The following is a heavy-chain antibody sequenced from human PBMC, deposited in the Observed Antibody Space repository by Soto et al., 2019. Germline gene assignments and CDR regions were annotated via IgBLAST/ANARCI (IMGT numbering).Heavy chain of an antibody. CDR1: EFTFRSHW. Sequence: EVQLVDSGGGLVQPGGSLRLSCAASEFTFRSHWMHWVRQSPGKGLVWVSRISGDGSSTTYADSVRGRFTISRDNAKNTVYLQMDSLRAEDTAVYYCARSLPGTYGAFDLWGQGTMVTVSS. CDR3: ARSLPGTYGAFDL. CDR2: ISGDGSST. V-gene: IGHV3-74*01. J-gene: IGHJ3*01. D-gene: IGHD1-7*01.